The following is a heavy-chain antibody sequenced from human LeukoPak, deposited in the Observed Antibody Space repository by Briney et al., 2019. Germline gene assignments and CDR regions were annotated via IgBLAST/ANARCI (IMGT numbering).Heavy chain of an antibody. CDR2: IIPIFGTA. CDR3: ATAPRGFFGVAEFRGFDP. J-gene: IGHJ5*02. V-gene: IGHV1-69*05. CDR1: GGTFSSYA. D-gene: IGHD3-3*01. Sequence: GSSVKVSCKASGGTFSSYAISWVRQAPGQGLGWMGRIIPIFGTANYAQKFQGRVTITTDESTSTAYMELSSLRSEDTAVYYCATAPRGFFGVAEFRGFDPWGQGTLVTVSS.